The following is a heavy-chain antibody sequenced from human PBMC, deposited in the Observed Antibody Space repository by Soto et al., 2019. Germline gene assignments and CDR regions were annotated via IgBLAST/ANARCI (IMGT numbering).Heavy chain of an antibody. D-gene: IGHD3-3*01. CDR1: GGSISSGDYY. CDR2: IYYSGST. CDR3: SRDISLEWLPPGYYYYGMDV. V-gene: IGHV4-30-4*01. Sequence: QVQLQESGPGLVKPSQTLSLTCTVSGGSISSGDYYWSWIRQPPGKGLEWIGYIYYSGSTYYHPSPKSRVNLSVKTAKNQFSLEVSFVTAAETAVDLWSRDISLEWLPPGYYYYGMDVWGQGTTVTVSS. J-gene: IGHJ6*02.